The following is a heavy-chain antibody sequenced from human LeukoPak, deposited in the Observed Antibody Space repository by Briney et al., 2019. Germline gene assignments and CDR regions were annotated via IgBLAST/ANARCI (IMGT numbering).Heavy chain of an antibody. Sequence: SVKVSCKASGGTFSSYAISWVRQAPGQGLEWMGGIIPIFGTANYAQKFQGRVTITADESTSTAYMELSSLRSEDTAVYYCARDSRYCSSTSCYGGSYNWFDPWGQGTLVTVSS. D-gene: IGHD2-2*01. CDR2: IIPIFGTA. CDR3: ARDSRYCSSTSCYGGSYNWFDP. CDR1: GGTFSSYA. J-gene: IGHJ5*02. V-gene: IGHV1-69*13.